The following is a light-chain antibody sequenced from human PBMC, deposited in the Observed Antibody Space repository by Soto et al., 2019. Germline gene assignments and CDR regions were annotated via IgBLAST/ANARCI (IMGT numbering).Light chain of an antibody. J-gene: IGLJ1*01. V-gene: IGLV2-14*01. CDR2: EVT. CDR3: SSYTTSSTRV. CDR1: SSDIGIYKY. Sequence: QSVLTQPASVSGSPGQSIAISCTGSSSDIGIYKYVSWYQQHPGKVPKLIIYEVTNRPSGVSNSFSGSKSGNTASLTISGLQAEDEADYYCSSYTTSSTRVFGPGTKVAVL.